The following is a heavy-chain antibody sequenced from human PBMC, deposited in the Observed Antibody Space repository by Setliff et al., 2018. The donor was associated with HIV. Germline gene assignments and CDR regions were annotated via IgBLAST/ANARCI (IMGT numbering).Heavy chain of an antibody. CDR2: IIPIFGTA. CDR3: AGGRIVVVVAATDYYGMDV. D-gene: IGHD2-15*01. Sequence: SVKVSCKASGGTFSSYAISWVRQAPGQGLEWMGGIIPIFGTANYAQKFQGRVTITADESTSTAYMELSSLRSEDTAVYYCAGGRIVVVVAATDYYGMDVWGQGTTVTVSS. J-gene: IGHJ6*02. V-gene: IGHV1-69*13. CDR1: GGTFSSYA.